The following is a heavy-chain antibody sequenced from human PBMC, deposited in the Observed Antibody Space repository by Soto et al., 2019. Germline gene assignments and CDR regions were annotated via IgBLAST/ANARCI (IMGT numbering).Heavy chain of an antibody. D-gene: IGHD2-15*01. J-gene: IGHJ6*03. CDR2: IYYSGST. V-gene: IGHV4-59*01. Sequence: PSETLSLTCTVSGGSISSYYWSWIRQPPGKGLEWIGYIYYSGSTNYNPSPKSRVTISVDTSKNQFSLKLSSVTAADTAVYYCARSYRRYCSGGSCYSYYYYYMDVWGKGTTVTVSS. CDR3: ARSYRRYCSGGSCYSYYYYYMDV. CDR1: GGSISSYY.